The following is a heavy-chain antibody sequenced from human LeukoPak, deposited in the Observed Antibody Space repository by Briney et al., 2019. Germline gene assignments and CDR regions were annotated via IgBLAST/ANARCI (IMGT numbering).Heavy chain of an antibody. CDR3: TQNLVAAAGDH. V-gene: IGHV3-7*01. CDR1: GFTFSSYW. Sequence: GGSLRLSCAASGFTFSSYWMTWVRQAPGKGLEWVANIKPDGSVGYYVDSVRGRFIISRDNAGNSLYLQMNSLRLEDTAVYYCTQNLVAAAGDHWGQGTLLIVSS. D-gene: IGHD6-13*01. J-gene: IGHJ4*02. CDR2: IKPDGSVG.